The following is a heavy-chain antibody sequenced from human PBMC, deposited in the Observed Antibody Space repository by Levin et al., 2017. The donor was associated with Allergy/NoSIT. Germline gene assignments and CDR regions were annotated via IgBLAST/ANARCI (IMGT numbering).Heavy chain of an antibody. CDR1: GFTFSIYA. CDR2: INDSGGST. Sequence: PGGSLRLSCAASGFTFSIYAMSWVRQTPGKGLEWVSIINDSGGSTHYADSVKGRFTMSRDNSKNTLYLQMNSLKDEDTAVYYCAKVNWGSRHFDYWGQGTLVTVSS. D-gene: IGHD7-27*01. J-gene: IGHJ4*02. V-gene: IGHV3-23*01. CDR3: AKVNWGSRHFDY.